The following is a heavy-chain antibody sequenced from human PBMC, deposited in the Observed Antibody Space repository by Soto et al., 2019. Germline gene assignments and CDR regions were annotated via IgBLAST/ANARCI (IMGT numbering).Heavy chain of an antibody. J-gene: IGHJ4*02. CDR3: AVLLWLGELEGDY. V-gene: IGHV3-23*01. D-gene: IGHD3-10*01. CDR1: GFTFSSYA. CDR2: ISGSGGST. Sequence: GGSLRLSCAASGFTFSSYAMSWVRQAPGKGLEWVSAISGSGGSTYYADSVKGRFTISRDNSKNTLYLQMNSLRAEDTAVYYCAVLLWLGELEGDYWGQGTLVTVSS.